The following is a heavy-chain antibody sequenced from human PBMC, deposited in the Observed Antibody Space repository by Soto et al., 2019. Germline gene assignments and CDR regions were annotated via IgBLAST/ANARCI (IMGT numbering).Heavy chain of an antibody. Sequence: PSETLSLTCTVSGGSISSYYWSWIRQPPGKGLEWIGYIYYSGSTNYNPSLKSRVTISVDTSKNQFSLKLSSVTAADTAVYYCGRGFTAMVSDYWGQGTLVTVSS. V-gene: IGHV4-59*01. CDR3: GRGFTAMVSDY. CDR2: IYYSGST. D-gene: IGHD5-18*01. CDR1: GGSISSYY. J-gene: IGHJ4*02.